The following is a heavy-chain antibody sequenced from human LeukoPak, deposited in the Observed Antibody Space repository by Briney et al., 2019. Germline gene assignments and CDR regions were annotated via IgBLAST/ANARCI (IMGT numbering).Heavy chain of an antibody. CDR1: AYSISSGYY. J-gene: IGHJ3*02. CDR2: IFHSGDS. V-gene: IGHV4-38-2*02. CDR3: ARDTGVDGYNYPAAFDI. Sequence: SETLSLTCTVSAYSISSGYYWGWIRQPPGKGREWIGRIFHSGDSYYNPSLKSRVTISVDTSKNQFSLKLSSVTAADTAVYYCARDTGVDGYNYPAAFDIWGQGTMVTVSS. D-gene: IGHD5-24*01.